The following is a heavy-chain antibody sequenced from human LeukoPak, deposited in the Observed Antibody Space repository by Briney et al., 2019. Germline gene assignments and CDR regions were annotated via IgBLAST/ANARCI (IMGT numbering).Heavy chain of an antibody. V-gene: IGHV3-7*01. D-gene: IGHD6-19*01. J-gene: IGHJ4*02. CDR3: ARDVWTGVAVSDY. Sequence: GGSLGLSCAASGFTFSSYWMTWVRQAPGKGLEWLANIKEDGSIQYYLDSVRGRFTISRDNAKTSVYLQLNSLRADDTAVYYCARDVWTGVAVSDYWGQGTLVTVSS. CDR2: IKEDGSIQ. CDR1: GFTFSSYW.